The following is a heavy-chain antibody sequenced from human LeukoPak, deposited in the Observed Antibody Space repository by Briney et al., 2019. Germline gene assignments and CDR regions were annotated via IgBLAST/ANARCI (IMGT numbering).Heavy chain of an antibody. CDR2: INPNSGGT. D-gene: IGHD1-20*01. J-gene: IGHJ4*02. CDR1: GYTFTGYY. V-gene: IGHV1-2*02. CDR3: ARDNWNDGVIDY. Sequence: GASVKVSCKASGYTFTGYYVHWVRQAPGQGLEWMGWINPNSGGTNYAQKFQGRVTMTRDTSISTAYMELSRLRSDDTAVYYCARDNWNDGVIDYWGQGTLVTVSS.